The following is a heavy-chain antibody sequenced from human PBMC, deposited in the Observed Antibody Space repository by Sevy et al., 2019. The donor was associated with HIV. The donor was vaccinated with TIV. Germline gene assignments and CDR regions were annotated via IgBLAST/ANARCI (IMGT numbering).Heavy chain of an antibody. D-gene: IGHD6-19*01. CDR2: ISGSGGST. Sequence: GGSLRLSCAASGFTFSSYAMSWVRQAPGKGLEWVSAISGSGGSTYYADSVKGRFTISRDNSKNTLYLQMNSLRAEVTDVYYCAKDGGYSSGWYELGYFDLWGRGTLVTVSS. CDR3: AKDGGYSSGWYELGYFDL. V-gene: IGHV3-23*01. J-gene: IGHJ2*01. CDR1: GFTFSSYA.